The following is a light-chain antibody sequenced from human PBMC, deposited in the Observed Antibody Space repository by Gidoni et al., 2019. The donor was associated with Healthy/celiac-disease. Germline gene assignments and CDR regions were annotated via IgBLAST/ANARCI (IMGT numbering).Light chain of an antibody. CDR3: QQYDNLMLT. V-gene: IGKV1-33*01. Sequence: DIQMTQSPSSLSASVGDSLTITCQASQDISNYLNWYQQKPGKAPKLLIYDASNLETGDPSRFSGSGSGTDFTFTISSLQPEDIATYYCQQYDNLMLTFGGGTKVEIK. CDR1: QDISNY. J-gene: IGKJ4*01. CDR2: DAS.